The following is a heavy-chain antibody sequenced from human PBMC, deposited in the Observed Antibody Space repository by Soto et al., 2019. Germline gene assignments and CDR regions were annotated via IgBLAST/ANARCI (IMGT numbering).Heavy chain of an antibody. D-gene: IGHD4-17*01. CDR1: GGTFSSYA. Sequence: QVQLVQSGAEVQKPGSSVKVSCKASGGTFSSYAISWVRQAPGQGLEWMGGIIPIFGTANYAQKFQGRVTITADESTSTAYMELSSLRSEDTAVYYCARVSNGDYPLLYYYYGMDVWGQGTTVTVSS. CDR3: ARVSNGDYPLLYYYYGMDV. CDR2: IIPIFGTA. V-gene: IGHV1-69*01. J-gene: IGHJ6*02.